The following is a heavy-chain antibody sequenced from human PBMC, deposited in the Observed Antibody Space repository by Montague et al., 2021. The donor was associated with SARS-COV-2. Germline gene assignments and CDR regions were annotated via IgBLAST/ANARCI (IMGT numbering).Heavy chain of an antibody. CDR1: GGSISSYY. J-gene: IGHJ4*02. D-gene: IGHD5-24*01. CDR2: IYYSGST. V-gene: IGHV4-59*13. CDR3: ARGDVEMATIKSGGPFYHFDY. Sequence: SETLSLTCTVSGGSISSYYWSWIRQPPGKGLEWIGYIYYSGSTNYNPSLKSPVTISVDTSKNQFSLKLGSVTAADTAVYYCARGDVEMATIKSGGPFYHFDYWGQGTLVTGSS.